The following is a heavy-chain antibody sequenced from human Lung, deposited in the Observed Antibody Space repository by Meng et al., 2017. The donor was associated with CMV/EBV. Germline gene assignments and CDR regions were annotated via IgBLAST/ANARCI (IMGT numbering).Heavy chain of an antibody. D-gene: IGHD3-10*01. J-gene: IGHJ4*02. Sequence: GGSXRLSCAASGFTLSSYRINWVRQAPGKGLEWVASISSTSAYIYYAESVEGRFIISRDNAKSSLYLTMDNLAVEDTAVYYCATGATLDYWGQGTLVTVSS. V-gene: IGHV3-21*01. CDR3: ATGATLDY. CDR1: GFTLSSYR. CDR2: ISSTSAYI.